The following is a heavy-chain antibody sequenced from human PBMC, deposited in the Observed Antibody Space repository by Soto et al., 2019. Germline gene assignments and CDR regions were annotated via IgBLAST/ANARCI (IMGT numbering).Heavy chain of an antibody. Sequence: SETLSPTFTVSGGSLSGFFWSWVRQSPGKGLEWIGYIHYSGSTNYNPSLKSRVTISVDTSKNQLSLKLSSVTAADTAVYYCARGSAAGTKSPFDYWGQGTLVTVSS. CDR1: GGSLSGFF. CDR3: ARGSAAGTKSPFDY. CDR2: IHYSGST. D-gene: IGHD6-13*01. J-gene: IGHJ4*02. V-gene: IGHV4-59*01.